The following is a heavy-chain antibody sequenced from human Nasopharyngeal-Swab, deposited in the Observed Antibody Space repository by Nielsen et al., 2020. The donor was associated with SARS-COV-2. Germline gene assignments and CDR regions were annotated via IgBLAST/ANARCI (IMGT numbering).Heavy chain of an antibody. CDR3: ARQDPSYWSFDY. J-gene: IGHJ4*02. CDR2: IYYSGST. V-gene: IGHV4-39*01. CDR1: GGSISSSSYY. Sequence: SETLSLTCTVSGGSISSSSYYWGWIRQPPGKGLEWIGSIYYSGSTYYNPSLKSRVTISVDTSKNQFSLKLSSVTAADTAVYYCARQDPSYWSFDYWGQGTLVTVSP. D-gene: IGHD2-8*02.